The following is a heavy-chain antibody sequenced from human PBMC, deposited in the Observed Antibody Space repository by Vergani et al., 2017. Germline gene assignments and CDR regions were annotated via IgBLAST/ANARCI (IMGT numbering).Heavy chain of an antibody. J-gene: IGHJ6*02. D-gene: IGHD3-3*01. CDR3: AKAYYDFWSGRPDYYYGMDV. CDR1: GFTFDDYA. Sequence: EVQLVESGGGLVQPGRSLRLSCAASGFTFDDYAMHWVRQAPGKGLEWVSGISWNSGSIGYADSVKGRFTIYRDNAKNSLYLQMHSLRAEDTAIYYCAKAYYDFWSGRPDYYYGMDVWGQGTTVTVSS. V-gene: IGHV3-9*01. CDR2: ISWNSGSI.